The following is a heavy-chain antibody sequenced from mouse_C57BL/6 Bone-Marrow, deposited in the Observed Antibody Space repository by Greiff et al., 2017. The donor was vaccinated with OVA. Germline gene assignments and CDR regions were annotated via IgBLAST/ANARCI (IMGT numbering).Heavy chain of an antibody. J-gene: IGHJ3*01. CDR3: AREDSNSCAY. CDR2: INPNNGGT. D-gene: IGHD2-5*01. CDR1: GYTFTDYY. V-gene: IGHV1-26*01. Sequence: EVQLQQSGPELVKPGASVKISCKASGYTFTDYYMNWVKQSHGKSLEWIGDINPNNGGTSYNQKFKGKATLTVDKSSSTAYMELRSLTSEDSAVYYCAREDSNSCAYWGQGTLVTVSA.